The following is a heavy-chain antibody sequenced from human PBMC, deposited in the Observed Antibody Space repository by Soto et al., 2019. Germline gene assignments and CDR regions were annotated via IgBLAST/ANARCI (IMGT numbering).Heavy chain of an antibody. Sequence: GPSLVDHPQTPPPTPPLSWVFPRPTGKCVGWVRQPPGKALEWLALIDWDDDKYYSTSLKTRLTISKDTSKNQVVLTMTNMDPVDTATYYCARIPPYCHSNYDMDVWGQGTTVTVSS. J-gene: IGHJ6*02. CDR3: ARIPPYCHSNYDMDV. CDR2: IDWDDDK. CDR1: WVFPRPTGKC. D-gene: IGHD4-4*01. V-gene: IGHV2-70*18.